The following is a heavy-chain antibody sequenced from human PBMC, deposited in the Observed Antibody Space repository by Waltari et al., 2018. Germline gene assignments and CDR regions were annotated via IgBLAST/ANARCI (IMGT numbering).Heavy chain of an antibody. CDR3: ATIHHLPFI. J-gene: IGHJ3*02. Sequence: EVQLVESGGGLVKPGESLRLSCGASGFTFSNAWMSWVRQAPGKGLGWVGGIKGKTDGGTTDYAAPVKGRFTISRDDSKNTVYLQMNSLKSEDTAVYYCATIHHLPFIWGQGTMVTVSS. CDR1: GFTFSNAW. CDR2: IKGKTDGGTT. V-gene: IGHV3-15*01. D-gene: IGHD3-3*02.